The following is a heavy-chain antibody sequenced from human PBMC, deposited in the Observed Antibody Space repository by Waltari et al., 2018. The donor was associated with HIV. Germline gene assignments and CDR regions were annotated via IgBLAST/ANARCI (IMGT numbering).Heavy chain of an antibody. CDR1: GYTFTSYA. CDR2: INAGNGNT. Sequence: QVQLVQSGAEVKKPGASVKVSCKASGYTFTSYAMHWVRQAPGQRLEWMGWINAGNGNTKYSQKFQGRVTITRDTSASTAYMELSSLRSEDTAVYYCARDSLGWTAMVKGDPGVWFDPWGQGTLVTVSS. J-gene: IGHJ5*02. CDR3: ARDSLGWTAMVKGDPGVWFDP. V-gene: IGHV1-3*01. D-gene: IGHD5-18*01.